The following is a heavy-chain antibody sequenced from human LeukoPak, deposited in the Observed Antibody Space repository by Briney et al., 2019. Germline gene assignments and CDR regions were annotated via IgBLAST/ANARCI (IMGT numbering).Heavy chain of an antibody. CDR1: GYTFTSYG. CDR3: ARGTPGYYDSSGYYYLPFDY. Sequence: GASVKVSCKASGYTFTSYGISWVLQAPGQGLEWMGWISAYNGNTNYAQKLQGRVTMTTDTSTSTAYMELRSLRSDDTAVYYCARGTPGYYDSSGYYYLPFDYWGQGTLVTVSS. CDR2: ISAYNGNT. D-gene: IGHD3-22*01. J-gene: IGHJ4*02. V-gene: IGHV1-18*01.